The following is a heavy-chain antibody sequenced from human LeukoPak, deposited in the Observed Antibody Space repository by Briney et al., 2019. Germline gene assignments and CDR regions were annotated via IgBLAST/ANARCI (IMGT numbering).Heavy chain of an antibody. V-gene: IGHV4-31*03. D-gene: IGHD3-3*01. CDR2: IYYSGST. J-gene: IGHJ4*02. Sequence: PSETLSLTCTVSGGSISSGGYYWSWIRRHPGKGLEWIGYIYYSGSTYYNPSLKSRVTISVDTSKNQFSLKLSSVTAADTAVYYCARSDFWSGYLIGFDYWGQGTLVTVSS. CDR3: ARSDFWSGYLIGFDY. CDR1: GGSISSGGYY.